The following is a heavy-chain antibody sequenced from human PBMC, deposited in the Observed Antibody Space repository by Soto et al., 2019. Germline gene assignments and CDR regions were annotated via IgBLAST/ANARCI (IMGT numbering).Heavy chain of an antibody. J-gene: IGHJ5*02. D-gene: IGHD6-13*01. CDR3: VRRGVSATGIDWFDP. V-gene: IGHV1-3*01. CDR2: INAANGDT. Sequence: ASVKVSCKASGYTFTSYGIHWVRQAPGQRLEWMGWINAANGDTKYSPKFQGRVTITRDTSASTAYMELSSLRSEDTAVYYCVRRGVSATGIDWFDPWGQGTLITVSS. CDR1: GYTFTSYG.